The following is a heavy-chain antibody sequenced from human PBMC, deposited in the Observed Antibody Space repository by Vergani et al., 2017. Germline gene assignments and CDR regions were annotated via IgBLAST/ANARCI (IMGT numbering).Heavy chain of an antibody. CDR3: ARVDTQVPATSHFYYMDV. CDR2: IFYSGTT. D-gene: IGHD6-25*01. Sequence: QVQLQESGPGLVKPSGTLSLTCAVFGESFSSFYWSWIRQPPGKGLEWIGYIFYSGTTYDNPSLRSRLTISVDTSQNQFSLKLRSVTAADTAVYYCARVDTQVPATSHFYYMDVWGKGTTVVVSS. CDR1: GESFSSFY. V-gene: IGHV4-59*06. J-gene: IGHJ6*03.